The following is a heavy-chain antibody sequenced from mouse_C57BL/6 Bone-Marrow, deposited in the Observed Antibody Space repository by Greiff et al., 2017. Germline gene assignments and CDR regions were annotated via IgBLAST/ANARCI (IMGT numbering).Heavy chain of an antibody. CDR1: GFNIKDYY. V-gene: IGHV14-1*01. CDR3: TTRYYGSSYDWYFDV. D-gene: IGHD1-1*01. Sequence: EVQLQQSGAELVRPGASVKLSCTASGFNIKDYYMHWVKQRPEQGLEWIGRIDPEDGDTEYAPKFQGKATMTADTSSNTAYLQLSSLTSEDTAFYYCTTRYYGSSYDWYFDVWRTSTTFT. CDR2: IDPEDGDT. J-gene: IGHJ1*03.